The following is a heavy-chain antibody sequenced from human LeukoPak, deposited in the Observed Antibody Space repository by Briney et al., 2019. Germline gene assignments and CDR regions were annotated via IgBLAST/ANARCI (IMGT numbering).Heavy chain of an antibody. Sequence: GGSLRLSCAASGFTFSSYSMNWVRQAPGKGLEWVSSISSSSSYIYYADSVKGRFTISRDNAKNSLYLQMNSLRAEDTAVYYCARVDDYGGNSDYWGQGTLVTVSS. CDR1: GFTFSSYS. J-gene: IGHJ4*02. CDR3: ARVDDYGGNSDY. D-gene: IGHD4-23*01. CDR2: ISSSSSYI. V-gene: IGHV3-21*01.